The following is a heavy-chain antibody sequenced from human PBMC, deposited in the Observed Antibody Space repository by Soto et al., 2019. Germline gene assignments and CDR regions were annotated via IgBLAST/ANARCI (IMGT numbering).Heavy chain of an antibody. Sequence: SVKVSCKASGGTFSSYAISWVRQAPGQGLEWMGGIIPIFGTANYAQKFQGGVTITADESTSTAYMELSSLRSEDTAVYYCARASLVVPAAALYYYYGMDVWGQGTTVTVSS. D-gene: IGHD2-2*01. J-gene: IGHJ6*02. CDR3: ARASLVVPAAALYYYYGMDV. CDR1: GGTFSSYA. V-gene: IGHV1-69*13. CDR2: IIPIFGTA.